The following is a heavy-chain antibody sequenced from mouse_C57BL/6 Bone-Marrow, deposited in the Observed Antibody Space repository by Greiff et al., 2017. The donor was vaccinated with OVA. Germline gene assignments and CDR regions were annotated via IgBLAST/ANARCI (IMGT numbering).Heavy chain of an antibody. D-gene: IGHD1-1*01. CDR1: GYTFTSYW. V-gene: IGHV1-59*01. J-gene: IGHJ2*01. Sequence: QVQLQQPGAELVRPGTSVKLSCKASGYTFTSYWMHWAKQRPGQGLEWIGVIDPSDSYTNYNQKFKGKATLTVDTSSSTAYMQLSSLTSEDSAVYYCVTTVVDYWGQGTTLTVSS. CDR2: IDPSDSYT. CDR3: VTTVVDY.